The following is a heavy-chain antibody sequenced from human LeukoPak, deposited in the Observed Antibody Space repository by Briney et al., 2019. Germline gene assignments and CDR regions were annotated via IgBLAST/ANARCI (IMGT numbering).Heavy chain of an antibody. D-gene: IGHD4-23*01. CDR3: ARSPYPYGGNGGYFDY. CDR2: ISAYNGNT. V-gene: IGHV1-18*01. J-gene: IGHJ4*02. Sequence: GASVTVSCKASGYTFTSYGISWVRQAPGQGLEWMGWISAYNGNTNYAQKLQGRVTMTTDTSTSTAYMELRSLRSDDTAVYYCARSPYPYGGNGGYFDYWGQGTLVTVSS. CDR1: GYTFTSYG.